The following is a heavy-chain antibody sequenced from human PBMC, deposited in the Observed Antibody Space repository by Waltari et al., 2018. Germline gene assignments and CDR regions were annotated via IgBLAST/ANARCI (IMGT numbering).Heavy chain of an antibody. CDR2: INAGNGNT. J-gene: IGHJ3*02. V-gene: IGHV1-3*01. CDR3: ARGPEGFDI. CDR1: GYTFTSYA. Sequence: QVQLVQSGAEVKKPGASVKVSCKASGYTFTSYAMHWVRQAPGQRLEWMGWINAGNGNTKYSHKFQGRVTITRDTSASTAYMELSSLRSEDTAVYYCARGPEGFDIWGQGTMVTVSS.